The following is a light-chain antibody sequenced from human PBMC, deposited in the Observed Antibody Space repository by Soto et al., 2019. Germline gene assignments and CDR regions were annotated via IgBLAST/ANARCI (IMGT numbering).Light chain of an antibody. Sequence: ENVLTQSPGTLSLSPGQRATLSCRASHTISSSYLAWYQQKPGHAPRLLIYAISDRATGVPDRFRGSGSGTDFTLTITRLEPEDFAVYFCQQYYSSPRTFGQGTKVEMK. V-gene: IGKV3-20*01. CDR1: HTISSSY. J-gene: IGKJ1*01. CDR3: QQYYSSPRT. CDR2: AIS.